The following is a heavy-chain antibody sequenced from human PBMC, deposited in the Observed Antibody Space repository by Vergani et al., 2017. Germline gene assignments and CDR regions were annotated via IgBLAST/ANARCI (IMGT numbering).Heavy chain of an antibody. CDR2: ISGSGGST. CDR1: GFTFSSYA. Sequence: EVQLLESGGGLVQPGGSLRLSCAASGFTFSSYAMSWVRQAPGKGLEWVSAISGSGGSTYYADSVKGRFTISRVNSKNTLYLQMNSLRAEDTAVYYCAKDGNAVSGGTTYWGQGTLVTVSS. D-gene: IGHD1-7*01. CDR3: AKDGNAVSGGTTY. J-gene: IGHJ4*02. V-gene: IGHV3-23*01.